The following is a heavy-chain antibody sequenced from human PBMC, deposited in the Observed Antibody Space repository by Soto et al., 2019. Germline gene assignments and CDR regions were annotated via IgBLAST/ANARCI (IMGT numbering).Heavy chain of an antibody. J-gene: IGHJ4*02. CDR2: ISYDEIDK. V-gene: IGHV3-30*04. CDR1: GFTFSNYT. D-gene: IGHD3-10*01. Sequence: PGGSLRLSCAASGFTFSNYTMHWVRQAPGKGLEWVALISYDEIDKYFAAAVKGRFTISRDNSKNTLYLQMDSLRAEDTAVYYCAGRSGSSDYWGRGTLVTVSS. CDR3: AGRSGSSDY.